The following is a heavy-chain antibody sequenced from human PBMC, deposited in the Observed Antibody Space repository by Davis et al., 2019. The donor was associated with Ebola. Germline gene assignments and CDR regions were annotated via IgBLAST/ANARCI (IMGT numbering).Heavy chain of an antibody. J-gene: IGHJ5*02. Sequence: SETLSLTCAVYGGSFSGYYWSWIRQPPGKGLEWIGEINHSGSTNYNPSLKSRVTISVDTSKNQFSLKLSSVTAADTAIYYCARGSPRSANWVDLWGQGTLVSVS. D-gene: IGHD2-15*01. CDR3: ARGSPRSANWVDL. CDR1: GGSFSGYY. CDR2: INHSGST. V-gene: IGHV4-34*01.